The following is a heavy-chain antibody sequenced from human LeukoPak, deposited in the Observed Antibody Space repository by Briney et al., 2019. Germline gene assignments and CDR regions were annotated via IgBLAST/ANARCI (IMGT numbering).Heavy chain of an antibody. CDR2: IGPSGSNI. Sequence: GGSLRLSCAASGFTFGIYAMNWVRQAPGKGLEWVSYIGPSGSNIYYADSVKGRFTISRDNAKDSLYLQMNSLRAEDTAVYYCAKVDRRSDLPSYFDYWGQGTLVTVSS. J-gene: IGHJ4*02. CDR3: AKVDRRSDLPSYFDY. CDR1: GFTFGIYA. V-gene: IGHV3-48*01.